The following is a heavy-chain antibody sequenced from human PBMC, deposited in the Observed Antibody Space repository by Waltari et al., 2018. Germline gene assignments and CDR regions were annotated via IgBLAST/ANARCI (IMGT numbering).Heavy chain of an antibody. D-gene: IGHD5-12*01. CDR1: GGTFSSYA. V-gene: IGHV1-69*13. J-gene: IGHJ4*02. Sequence: QVQLVQSGAEVKKPGSSVKVSCQASGGTFSSYAITWVRQAPGQGLEWMGGFTPIFGTADYAQNFQGRLTLTADESTSTAYMALSSLRSEDTAVYYCARDGRDPTRHMAPIIDYWGQGALVTVSS. CDR3: ARDGRDPTRHMAPIIDY. CDR2: FTPIFGTA.